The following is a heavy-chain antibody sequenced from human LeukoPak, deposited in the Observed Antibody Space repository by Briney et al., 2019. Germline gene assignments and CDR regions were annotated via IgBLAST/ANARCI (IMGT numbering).Heavy chain of an antibody. CDR2: IYHSGST. CDR3: ARGYCTNGVCYKSDY. Sequence: NPSETLSLTCAVSGGSISSSNWWRWVRQPPGKGLEWIGEIYHSGSTNYNPSLKSRVTISVDKSKNQFSLKLSSVTAADTAVYYCARGYCTNGVCYKSDYWGQGTLVTVSS. D-gene: IGHD2-8*01. CDR1: GGSISSSNW. V-gene: IGHV4-4*02. J-gene: IGHJ4*02.